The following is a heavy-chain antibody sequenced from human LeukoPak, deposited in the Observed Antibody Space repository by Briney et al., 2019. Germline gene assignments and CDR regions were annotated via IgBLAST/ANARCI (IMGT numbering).Heavy chain of an antibody. J-gene: IGHJ4*02. D-gene: IGHD3-10*01. CDR2: INPNSGGT. Sequence: ASVKVSCKVSGYTLTELSMHWVRQAPGKGLEWMGRINPNSGGTNYAQKFQGWVTMTRDTSISTAYMELSRLRSDDTAVYYCARADYYGSGVDLDWGQGTLVTVSS. CDR1: GYTLTELS. V-gene: IGHV1-2*04. CDR3: ARADYYGSGVDLD.